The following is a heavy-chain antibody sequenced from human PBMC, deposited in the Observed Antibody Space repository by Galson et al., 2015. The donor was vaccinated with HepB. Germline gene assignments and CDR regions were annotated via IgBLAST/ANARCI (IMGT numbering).Heavy chain of an antibody. J-gene: IGHJ4*02. CDR3: AREYYDSSGYSGGGY. CDR2: IIPILGIA. Sequence: SVKVSCKASGGTFSSYAISWVRQAPGQGLEWMGRIIPILGIANYAQKFQGRVTITADKSTSTAYMELSSLRSEDTAVYYCAREYYDSSGYSGGGYWGQGTLVTVSS. D-gene: IGHD3-22*01. CDR1: GGTFSSYA. V-gene: IGHV1-69*04.